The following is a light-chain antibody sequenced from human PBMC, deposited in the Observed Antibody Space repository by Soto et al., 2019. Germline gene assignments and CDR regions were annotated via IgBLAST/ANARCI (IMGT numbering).Light chain of an antibody. CDR3: TSYASSTTRV. CDR1: SSYVGGYNY. V-gene: IGLV2-14*01. J-gene: IGLJ1*01. Sequence: SLLNQPSSLFGSPGQSITLSFTGNSSYVGGYNYVSWYQQHLGKAPKLMIYDVSNRPSGVSNRFSGSKSGNTASLTISGLQAEDEADYYCTSYASSTTRVFGTGTKVNVL. CDR2: DVS.